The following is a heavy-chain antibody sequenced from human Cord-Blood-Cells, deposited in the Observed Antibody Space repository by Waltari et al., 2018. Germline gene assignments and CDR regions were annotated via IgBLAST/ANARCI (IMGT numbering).Heavy chain of an antibody. CDR2: ISSSGSTI. V-gene: IGHV3-11*01. Sequence: GESGGGLVKPGGSLRLSCAASGFTFSAYYMSWIRQAPGKGLEWVYYISSSGSTIYYADSVKGRFTISRDNAKNSLYLQMNSLRAEDTAVYYCARGGELELYYYYYGMDVWGQGTTVTVSS. CDR1: GFTFSAYY. J-gene: IGHJ6*02. D-gene: IGHD1-7*01. CDR3: ARGGELELYYYYYGMDV.